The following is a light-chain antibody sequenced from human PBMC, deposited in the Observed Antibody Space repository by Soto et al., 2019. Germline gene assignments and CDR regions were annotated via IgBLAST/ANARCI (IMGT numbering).Light chain of an antibody. J-gene: IGKJ1*01. CDR1: QSVSSGY. CDR2: RAF. Sequence: EIVLTQSPGTLSLSPGERATLSCRSSQSVSSGYLAWYQQKPGQAPRLLIFRAFNRATGIPDRFSGSGSGTDFTLNISRREPEDFAVYYCQQYVASPPSLPLGQGTKVESK. CDR3: QQYVASPPSLP. V-gene: IGKV3-20*01.